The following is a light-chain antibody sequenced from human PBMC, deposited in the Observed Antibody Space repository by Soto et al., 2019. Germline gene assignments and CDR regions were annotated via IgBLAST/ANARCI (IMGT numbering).Light chain of an antibody. CDR1: ESVSVY. V-gene: IGKV1-39*01. CDR2: GAS. CDR3: QQSHSTPPT. Sequence: DIQMTQSPSSLSASIGDRVTITCRASESVSVYLSWYKQKPAMYLNWYQQKPGKAPRLLIYGASSLQNGVPSRFSGSGSGTEFTLTISNLQPEDFATYYCQQSHSTPPTFGQGTKVEI. J-gene: IGKJ1*01.